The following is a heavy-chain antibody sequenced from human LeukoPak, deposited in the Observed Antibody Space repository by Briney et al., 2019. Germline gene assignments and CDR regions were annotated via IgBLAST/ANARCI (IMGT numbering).Heavy chain of an antibody. Sequence: ASVKVSCKASGYTFTSYYMHWVRQAPGQGLEWMGIINPSGGSTSYAQKFQGRVTMIRNTSISTAYMELSSLRSEDTAVYYCARCYDLWSGYYRWLDPWGQGTLVTVSS. J-gene: IGHJ5*02. V-gene: IGHV1-46*01. CDR3: ARCYDLWSGYYRWLDP. CDR2: INPSGGST. D-gene: IGHD3-3*01. CDR1: GYTFTSYY.